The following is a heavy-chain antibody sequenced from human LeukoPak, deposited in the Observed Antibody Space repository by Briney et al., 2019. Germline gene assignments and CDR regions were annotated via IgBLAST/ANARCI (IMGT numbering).Heavy chain of an antibody. CDR3: ARGVAVGVVVAAQRYYFDY. J-gene: IGHJ4*02. CDR2: IYYSGST. Sequence: SETLSLTCTVSGGSISSSSYYWGWIRQPPGKGLEWIGSIYYSGSTYYNPSLKSRVSISVDTSKNQFSLNLSSVTAADTVVYYCARGVAVGVVVAAQRYYFDYWGQGTLVTVSS. V-gene: IGHV4-39*07. D-gene: IGHD2-15*01. CDR1: GGSISSSSYY.